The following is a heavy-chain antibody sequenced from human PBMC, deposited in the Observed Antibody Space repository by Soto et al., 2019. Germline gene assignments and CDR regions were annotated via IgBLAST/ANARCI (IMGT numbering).Heavy chain of an antibody. CDR3: ATDQSDSGSYYVNAFDI. J-gene: IGHJ3*02. CDR1: GDSVSSNSAA. Sequence: SQTLSLTCAISGDSVSSNSAAWNWIRQSPSRGLEWLGRTYYRSRWYNDYAVSVKSRITINPDTSKNQFSLQLNSVTPEDTAGYYCATDQSDSGSYYVNAFDIWGQGTMVTVSS. CDR2: TYYRSRWYN. V-gene: IGHV6-1*01. D-gene: IGHD1-26*01.